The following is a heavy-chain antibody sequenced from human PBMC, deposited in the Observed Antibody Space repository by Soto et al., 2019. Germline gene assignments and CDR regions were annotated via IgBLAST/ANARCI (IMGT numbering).Heavy chain of an antibody. Sequence: EVQLAESGGGLVQPGGSLRLSCAASGFTFSTYWMHWVRQAPGKGLVWVSRINSDGSSTNYADSVKGRFTISRDNAKNTLFLQINSLRAEDTAVYYCARGGGTYGSYYYAMDVWGQGTTVTVSS. CDR1: GFTFSTYW. D-gene: IGHD3-10*01. J-gene: IGHJ6*02. CDR2: INSDGSST. CDR3: ARGGGTYGSYYYAMDV. V-gene: IGHV3-74*01.